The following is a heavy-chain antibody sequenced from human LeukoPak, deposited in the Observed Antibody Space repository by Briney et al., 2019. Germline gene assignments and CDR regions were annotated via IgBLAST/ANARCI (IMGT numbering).Heavy chain of an antibody. V-gene: IGHV1-24*01. Sequence: SVKVSCKVSGYSLNELSMHWVRQAPGKGLEWMGGFDPEDGETIYAQKFQGRVTMTEDTSTDTAYMELSSLRSEDTAVYYCAAVKTYYYDTSGYYFPLNAFDIWGQGTMVTVSS. CDR3: AAVKTYYYDTSGYYFPLNAFDI. CDR2: FDPEDGET. CDR1: GYSLNELS. J-gene: IGHJ3*02. D-gene: IGHD3-22*01.